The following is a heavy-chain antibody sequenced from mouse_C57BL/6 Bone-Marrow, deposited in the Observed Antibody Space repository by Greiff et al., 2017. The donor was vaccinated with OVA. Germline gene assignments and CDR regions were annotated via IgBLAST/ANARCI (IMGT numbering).Heavy chain of an antibody. V-gene: IGHV1-81*01. CDR2: IYPRSGNT. CDR1: GYTFTSYG. J-gene: IGHJ2*01. D-gene: IGHD2-3*01. Sequence: QVQLKESGAELARPGASVKLSCKASGYTFTSYGISWVKQRTGQGLEWIGEIYPRSGNTYYNEKFKGKATLTADKSSSTAYMELRSLTSEVSAVYFCARKGDDGYFFDCWGQGTTLTGSS. CDR3: ARKGDDGYFFDC.